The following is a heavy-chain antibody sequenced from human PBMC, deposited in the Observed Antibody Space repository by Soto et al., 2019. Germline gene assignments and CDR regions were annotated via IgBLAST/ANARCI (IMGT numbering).Heavy chain of an antibody. J-gene: IGHJ2*01. D-gene: IGHD3-10*01. CDR3: AKAGGFGGYWYFDL. CDR2: ISGSGGST. CDR1: GFTFSSYA. Sequence: EVQLLESGGGLVQPGGSLRLSCAASGFTFSSYAMSWVRQAPGKGLEWVSAISGSGGSTYYADSVKGRVTISRDNSKNTLYLQMTSLRAEDTAVYYCAKAGGFGGYWYFDLSGRGTLVTVSS. V-gene: IGHV3-23*01.